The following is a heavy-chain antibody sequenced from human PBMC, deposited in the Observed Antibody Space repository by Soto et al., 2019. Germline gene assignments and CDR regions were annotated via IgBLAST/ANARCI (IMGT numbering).Heavy chain of an antibody. D-gene: IGHD6-6*01. CDR3: ARQRIAARPKSWFGP. CDR1: GFTLSSYE. CDR2: ISSSGSTI. Sequence: GGSLRLSCAASGFTLSSYEVNWVRQAPGKGLEWVSYISSSGSTIYYVDSVKGRFTISRDNAKNSLYLQMNSLRAEDTAVYYYARQRIAARPKSWFGPWGQGTLVTVSS. V-gene: IGHV3-48*03. J-gene: IGHJ5*02.